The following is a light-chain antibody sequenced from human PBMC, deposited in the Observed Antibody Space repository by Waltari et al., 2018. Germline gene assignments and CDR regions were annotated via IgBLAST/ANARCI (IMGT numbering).Light chain of an antibody. Sequence: EIVLTQSPGTLSLSPGERATLSCRASQSVGRSLAWYQQKPDQAPRLLIFAASSRATGIPDRFSGSGSGTDFSLSISRLEPEDLAVYYCQHYVRLPATFGQGTKVEIK. V-gene: IGKV3-20*01. J-gene: IGKJ1*01. CDR2: AAS. CDR3: QHYVRLPAT. CDR1: QSVGRS.